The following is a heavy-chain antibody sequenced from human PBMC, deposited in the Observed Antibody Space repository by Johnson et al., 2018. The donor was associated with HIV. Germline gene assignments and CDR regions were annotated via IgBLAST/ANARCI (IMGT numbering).Heavy chain of an antibody. CDR1: GFTFDDFA. Sequence: VQVVESGGGLVQPGRSLRLSCAASGFTFDDFAMHWVRQAPGKGLEWVSGISWNSGTIAYADSVKGRFTISRDNAKNSLYLQMNSLRPEDTALYYCAKDINLEDAFDIWGQGTMVTVSS. CDR3: AKDINLEDAFDI. J-gene: IGHJ3*02. V-gene: IGHV3-9*01. CDR2: ISWNSGTI.